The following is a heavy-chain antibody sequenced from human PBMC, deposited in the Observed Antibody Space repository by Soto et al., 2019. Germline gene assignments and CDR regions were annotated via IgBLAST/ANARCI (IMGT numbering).Heavy chain of an antibody. CDR1: GYTFTSYG. CDR2: ISAYNGNT. D-gene: IGHD6-19*01. V-gene: IGHV1-18*01. Sequence: ASVKVSCEASGYTFTSYGISWVRQAPGQGLEWMGWISAYNGNTNYAQKLQGRVTMTTDTSTSTAYMELRSLRSDDTAVYYCARPRYGSGSTGFDYWGQATLVTVSS. J-gene: IGHJ4*02. CDR3: ARPRYGSGSTGFDY.